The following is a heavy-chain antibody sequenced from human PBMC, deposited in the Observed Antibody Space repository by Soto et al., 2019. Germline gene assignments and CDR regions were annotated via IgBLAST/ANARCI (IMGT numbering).Heavy chain of an antibody. J-gene: IGHJ4*02. Sequence: SRRLSFFSSFLPSTFFFLPFFLPSPFTFLSFFSFLSSYVLPHYYADSVKGRFTISRDNSKNTLYLQMNSLRAEDTAVYYCAKDFKYSSSGLNFDYWGQGTLVTVSS. CDR2: LSSYVLPH. D-gene: IGHD6-13*01. CDR1: FLPSTFFF. V-gene: IGHV3-30*18. CDR3: AKDFKYSSSGLNFDY.